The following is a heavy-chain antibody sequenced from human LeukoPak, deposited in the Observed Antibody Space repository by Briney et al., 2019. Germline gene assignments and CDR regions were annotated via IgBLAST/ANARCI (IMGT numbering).Heavy chain of an antibody. CDR2: ISASGGST. V-gene: IGHV3-23*01. CDR3: AKGAGYSSGWSDY. J-gene: IGHJ4*02. CDR1: GFTFSSYS. D-gene: IGHD6-19*01. Sequence: GGSLRLSCAASGFTFSSYSMHWVRQAPGKGLEWFSAISASGGSTNYADSVKGRFTISRDNSKNTVSLQMNSLRAEDTAVYYCAKGAGYSSGWSDYWGQGTLVTVSS.